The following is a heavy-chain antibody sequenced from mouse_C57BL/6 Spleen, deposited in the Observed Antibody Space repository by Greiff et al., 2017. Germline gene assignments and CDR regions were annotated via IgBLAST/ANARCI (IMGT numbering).Heavy chain of an antibody. Sequence: QVQLQQPGAELVKPAASVKLSCKASGYTFTSYWMQWVKQRPGQGLEWIGEIDPSDSYTNYNQKFKGKATLTVDTSSSTAYMQLSSLTSEDSAVYYCARRHYGSSYWYFDVWGTGTTVTVSS. CDR1: GYTFTSYW. CDR3: ARRHYGSSYWYFDV. J-gene: IGHJ1*03. V-gene: IGHV1-50*01. D-gene: IGHD1-1*01. CDR2: IDPSDSYT.